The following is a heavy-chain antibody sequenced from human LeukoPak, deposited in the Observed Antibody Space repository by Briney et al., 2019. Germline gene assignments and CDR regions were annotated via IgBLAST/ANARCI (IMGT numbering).Heavy chain of an antibody. CDR3: AKDTADGTIFD. Sequence: GGSLRLSCAASGFTFSSYGMHWVRQAPGKGLEWVAVIWYGGSNKYYADSVKGRFTISRDNSKNTLYLQMNSLRAEDTAVYYCAKDTADGTIFDWGQGTLVTVSS. V-gene: IGHV3-30*02. CDR1: GFTFSSYG. J-gene: IGHJ4*02. D-gene: IGHD3-3*01. CDR2: IWYGGSNK.